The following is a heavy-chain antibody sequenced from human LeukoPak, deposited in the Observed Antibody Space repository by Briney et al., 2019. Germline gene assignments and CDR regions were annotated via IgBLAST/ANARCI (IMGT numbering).Heavy chain of an antibody. V-gene: IGHV1-2*02. Sequence: ASVKVSCKASGYTFTGYYMHWVRQAPGQGLEWMGWINPNSGGTNYAQKFQGRVTMTRDTSISTAYVELSRLRSDDTAVYYCARGRGSYYEWFDPWGQGTLVTVSS. D-gene: IGHD1-26*01. J-gene: IGHJ5*02. CDR3: ARGRGSYYEWFDP. CDR2: INPNSGGT. CDR1: GYTFTGYY.